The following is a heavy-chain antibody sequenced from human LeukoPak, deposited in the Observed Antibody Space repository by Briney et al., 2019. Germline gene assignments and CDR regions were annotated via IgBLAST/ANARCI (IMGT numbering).Heavy chain of an antibody. CDR2: ISYDGSNK. D-gene: IGHD5-18*01. CDR1: GFTFSTYG. J-gene: IGHJ4*02. CDR3: ARGGAAMVNY. Sequence: GGSLRLSCAASGFTFSTYGMHWVRQAPGKGLEWVAVISYDGSNKYYADSVKGRFTISRDNSKNTLYLQMNSLRAEDTGVYYCARGGAAMVNYWGQGTLVTVSS. V-gene: IGHV3-30*03.